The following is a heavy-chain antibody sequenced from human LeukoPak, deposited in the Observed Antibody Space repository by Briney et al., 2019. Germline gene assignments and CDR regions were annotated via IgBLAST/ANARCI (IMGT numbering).Heavy chain of an antibody. V-gene: IGHV4-38-2*02. Sequence: PSETLSLTCTVSGYSISSGYYWGWIRQPPGKGLEWIGSIYHSGSTYYNPSLKSRVTISVDTSKNQFSLKLSSVTAADTAVYYCASSYDSSGYNKRGVYAFDIWGQGTMVTVSS. D-gene: IGHD3-22*01. J-gene: IGHJ3*02. CDR2: IYHSGST. CDR3: ASSYDSSGYNKRGVYAFDI. CDR1: GYSISSGYY.